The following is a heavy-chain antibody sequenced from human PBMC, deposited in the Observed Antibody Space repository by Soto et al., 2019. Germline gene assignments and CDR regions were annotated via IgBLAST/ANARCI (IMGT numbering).Heavy chain of an antibody. CDR3: AGTRGGAADLFDY. CDR2: IYYSGST. Sequence: SETLSLTCTVSGGSISSYYWSWIRQPPGKGLEWIGYIYYSGSTNYNPSLKSRVTISVDTSKNQFPLKLGSVTAADTAVYYCAGTRGGAADLFDYWGQGTLVTVSS. J-gene: IGHJ4*02. V-gene: IGHV4-59*01. CDR1: GGSISSYY. D-gene: IGHD6-13*01.